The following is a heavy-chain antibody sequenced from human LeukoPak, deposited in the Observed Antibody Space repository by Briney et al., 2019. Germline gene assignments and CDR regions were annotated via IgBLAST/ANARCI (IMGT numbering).Heavy chain of an antibody. CDR1: GFTFSSYA. D-gene: IGHD5-24*01. J-gene: IGHJ4*02. V-gene: IGHV3-30*04. CDR3: AKDRRWLQLRNDFSAFFDY. Sequence: GGSLRLSCAASGFTFSSYAMHWVRQAPGKGLEWVAVISYDGSNKYYADSVKGRFTISRDNSKNTLYLQMNSLRAEDTAVYYCAKDRRWLQLRNDFSAFFDYWGQGTLVTVSS. CDR2: ISYDGSNK.